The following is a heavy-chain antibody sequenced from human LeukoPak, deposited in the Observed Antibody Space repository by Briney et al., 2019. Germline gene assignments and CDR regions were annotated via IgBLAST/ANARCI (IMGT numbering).Heavy chain of an antibody. J-gene: IGHJ4*02. CDR3: ARLRDSSSPGDFDF. CDR2: MNPKSGGT. CDR1: GYTFIGYY. V-gene: IGHV1-2*02. Sequence: ASVKVSCKASGYTFIGYYLHWVRQAPGQGLEWMGWMNPKSGGTNYLQKFQGRVTMARDTSISTAYMELIRVKSDDTAVYYCARLRDSSSPGDFDFWGQGTLVTVSS. D-gene: IGHD6-6*01.